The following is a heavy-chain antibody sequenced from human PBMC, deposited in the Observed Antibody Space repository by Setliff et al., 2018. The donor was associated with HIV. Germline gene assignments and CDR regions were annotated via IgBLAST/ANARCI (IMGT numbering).Heavy chain of an antibody. J-gene: IGHJ4*02. D-gene: IGHD6-13*01. CDR1: GYTFTGYY. CDR2: INPNSGGT. Sequence: ASVKVSCKASGYTFTGYYMHWVRQAPGQGLEWMGWINPNSGGTNYAQKFQGRVSITADKSAITAYMELSILRSEDTAVYYCARSTDSSSFDYWGQGTLVTVSS. V-gene: IGHV1-2*02. CDR3: ARSTDSSSFDY.